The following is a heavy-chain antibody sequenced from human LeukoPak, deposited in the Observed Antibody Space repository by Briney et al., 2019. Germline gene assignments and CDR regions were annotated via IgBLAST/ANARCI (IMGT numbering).Heavy chain of an antibody. D-gene: IGHD6-6*01. J-gene: IGHJ4*02. Sequence: PGGSLRLSCAASGFTFSSFVMSWVRQTPGKGLDWVSSISVNGDNTYYADSVKGRFAISRDNSKNTLFLQMNSLRAEDTAIYYCANVGGSLSILIDCCGQGTLVTVSS. V-gene: IGHV3-23*01. CDR2: ISVNGDNT. CDR1: GFTFSSFV. CDR3: ANVGGSLSILIDC.